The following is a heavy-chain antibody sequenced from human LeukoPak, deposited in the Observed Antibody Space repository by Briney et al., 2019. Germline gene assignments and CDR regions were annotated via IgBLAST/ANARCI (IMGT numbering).Heavy chain of an antibody. J-gene: IGHJ4*02. CDR2: IYYSGST. V-gene: IGHV4-31*03. D-gene: IGHD1-26*01. Sequence: SETLSLTCTVSGGSISSGGYYWSWIRQHPGKGLEWIGYIYYSGSTYYNPSLKSRVTISVDTSKNQFSLKLSSVTAADTAVYYCARVDTRGWELSYYFDYWGQGTLVTVSS. CDR3: ARVDTRGWELSYYFDY. CDR1: GGSISSGGYY.